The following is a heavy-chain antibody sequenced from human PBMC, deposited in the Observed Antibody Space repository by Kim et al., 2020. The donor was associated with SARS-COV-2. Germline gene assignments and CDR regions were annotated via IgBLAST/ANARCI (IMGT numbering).Heavy chain of an antibody. V-gene: IGHV3-11*06. CDR1: GFTFSDYY. J-gene: IGHJ1*01. Sequence: GGSLRLSCAASGFTFSDYYMSWIRQAPGKGLEWVSYISSSSSYTNYADSVKGRFTISRDNAKNSLYLQMNSLRAEDTAVYYCARGLRVYPNPPQHWGQGTLVTVSS. CDR2: ISSSSSYT. CDR3: ARGLRVYPNPPQH. D-gene: IGHD2-8*01.